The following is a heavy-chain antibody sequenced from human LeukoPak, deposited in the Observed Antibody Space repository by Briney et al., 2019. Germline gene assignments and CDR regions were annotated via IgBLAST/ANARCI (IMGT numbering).Heavy chain of an antibody. V-gene: IGHV5-51*01. CDR2: IYPGDSDT. CDR3: ARHNLLRYSSGWVDY. D-gene: IGHD6-19*01. CDR1: GYSFTSYW. Sequence: GESLKISCKGSGYSFTSYWIGWVRQMPGKGLEWMGIIYPGDSDTRYSPSFQGQVTISADKSISTAYLQWSSLKASDTAMYYCARHNLLRYSSGWVDYWGQGTLVTVSS. J-gene: IGHJ4*02.